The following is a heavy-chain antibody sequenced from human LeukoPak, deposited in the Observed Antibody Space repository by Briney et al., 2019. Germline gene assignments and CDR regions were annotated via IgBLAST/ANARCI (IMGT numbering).Heavy chain of an antibody. CDR2: ISGSGGST. V-gene: IGHV3-23*01. CDR3: AKDLLLDYGDYLGPYNWFDP. CDR1: GFTFSSYA. J-gene: IGHJ5*02. Sequence: GGSPRLSCAASGFTFSSYAMSWVRQAPGKGLEWVSAISGSGGSTYYADSVKGRFTISRDNSKNTLYLQMNSLRAEDTAVYYCAKDLLLDYGDYLGPYNWFDPWGQGTLVTVSS. D-gene: IGHD4-17*01.